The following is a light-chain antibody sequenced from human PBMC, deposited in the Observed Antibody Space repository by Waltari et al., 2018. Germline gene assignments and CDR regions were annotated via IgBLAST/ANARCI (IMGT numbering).Light chain of an antibody. CDR1: SSDVGGYNY. J-gene: IGLJ3*02. Sequence: QSALTQPRPVSGSPGQSVTLSCTGTSSDVGGYNYVSWYQQHPGKAPKLMIYDVSKRPSGVPDRFSGSKSGNTASLTSSGLQAEDEADYYCCSYAGSYTWVFGGGTKLTVL. CDR3: CSYAGSYTWV. V-gene: IGLV2-11*01. CDR2: DVS.